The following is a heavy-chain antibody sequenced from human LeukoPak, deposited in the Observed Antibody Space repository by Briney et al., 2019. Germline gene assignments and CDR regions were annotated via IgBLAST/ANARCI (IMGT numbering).Heavy chain of an antibody. CDR1: GFTFSDYT. V-gene: IGHV3-21*01. D-gene: IGHD6-19*01. CDR2: ISSSSSYI. Sequence: PGGSLRLSCAASGFTFSDYTMNWVRRAAGKGLEWVLSISSSSSYIYYADSVKGRFTISRDDAKNSLYLQMNSLRAYDTAVYYCARDVTGQWLVLWGQGTLVTVSS. CDR3: ARDVTGQWLVL. J-gene: IGHJ4*02.